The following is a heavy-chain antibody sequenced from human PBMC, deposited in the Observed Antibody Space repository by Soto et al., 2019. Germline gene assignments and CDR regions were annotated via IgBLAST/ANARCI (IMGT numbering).Heavy chain of an antibody. CDR3: AKDGKIAAAGTWVKYFDY. CDR2: ISGSGDKT. V-gene: IGHV3-23*01. J-gene: IGHJ4*02. CDR1: GFTFSSYA. Sequence: VGSLRLSCAASGFTFSSYAMSWVRQAPGKGLEWVSAISGSGDKTYYADSVKGRFTISRDNSKNTLYLQMNSLRAEDTAVYYCAKDGKIAAAGTWVKYFDYWGQGTLVTVSS. D-gene: IGHD6-13*01.